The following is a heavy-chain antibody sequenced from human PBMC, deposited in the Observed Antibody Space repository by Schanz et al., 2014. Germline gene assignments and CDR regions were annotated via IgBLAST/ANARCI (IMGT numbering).Heavy chain of an antibody. Sequence: QVHLLESGGGLVEPGGSLRLSCAASGFSFSDYYMSWIRQAPGKGLEWISFINTGSNYINYADSVKGRFTISRDNTKNSLSLQLTGLRADDAAMYYVASNRGSEGGNWYFDPARRGSLVSASS. CDR3: ASNRGSEGGNWYFDP. D-gene: IGHD1-26*01. V-gene: IGHV3-11*03. CDR1: GFSFSDYY. J-gene: IGHJ2*01. CDR2: INTGSNYI.